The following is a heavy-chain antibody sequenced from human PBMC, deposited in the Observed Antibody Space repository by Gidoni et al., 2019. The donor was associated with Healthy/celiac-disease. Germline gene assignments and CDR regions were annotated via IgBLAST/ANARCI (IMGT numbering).Heavy chain of an antibody. D-gene: IGHD2-2*02. Sequence: EVQLLESGVGLVQPGGSLRLSFAASGVTFSSYAMSWVRQAPGKGLEWVSAISGSGGSTYYADSVKGRFTISRDNSKNTLYLQMNSLRAEDTAVYYCAKDRYCSSTSCYTVTDYWGQGTLVTVSS. CDR3: AKDRYCSSTSCYTVTDY. CDR2: ISGSGGST. V-gene: IGHV3-23*01. J-gene: IGHJ4*02. CDR1: GVTFSSYA.